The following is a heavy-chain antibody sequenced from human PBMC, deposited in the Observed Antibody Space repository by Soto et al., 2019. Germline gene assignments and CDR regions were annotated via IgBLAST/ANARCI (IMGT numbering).Heavy chain of an antibody. CDR3: ARESSSPNSYYYGMDV. CDR2: IIPLLNTP. Sequence: QVQLVQSGAEVEKPGSSVKVYCRASGGTFSSYAVSWVRQAPGQGLEWMGVIIPLLNTPKYVQKFQGRVTITADSSATTAYMELSSLRSEDTAVYYCARESSSPNSYYYGMDVWCQGTTVTVSS. D-gene: IGHD6-6*01. V-gene: IGHV1-69*01. CDR1: GGTFSSYA. J-gene: IGHJ6*02.